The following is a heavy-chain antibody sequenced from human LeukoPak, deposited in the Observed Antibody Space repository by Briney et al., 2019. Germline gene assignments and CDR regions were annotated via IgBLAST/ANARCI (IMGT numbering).Heavy chain of an antibody. J-gene: IGHJ3*02. D-gene: IGHD2-21*02. Sequence: GRSLRLSCAASGFTFSSYAMHWVRQAPGKGLEWVAVISYDGSNKYYADSVKGRFTISRDNSKNTLYLQMNSLRAEDTAVYYCARDRVVTTSNAFDIWGQGTMVTVSS. V-gene: IGHV3-30-3*01. CDR2: ISYDGSNK. CDR1: GFTFSSYA. CDR3: ARDRVVTTSNAFDI.